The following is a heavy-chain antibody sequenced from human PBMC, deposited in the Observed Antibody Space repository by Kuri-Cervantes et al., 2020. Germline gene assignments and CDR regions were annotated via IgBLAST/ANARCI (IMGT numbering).Heavy chain of an antibody. J-gene: IGHJ6*02. Sequence: GESLKISCAASGFTFSSYAMSWVRQAPGKGLEWVSVISGSGGSTYYADSVKGRFTISSDNFKNTLHLQMNSLRAEDTAVYYCAKWPVMRWYRESYYYYDMYVWGQGTTVTVSS. D-gene: IGHD4-23*01. V-gene: IGHV3-23*01. CDR2: ISGSGGST. CDR3: AKWPVMRWYRESYYYYDMYV. CDR1: GFTFSSYA.